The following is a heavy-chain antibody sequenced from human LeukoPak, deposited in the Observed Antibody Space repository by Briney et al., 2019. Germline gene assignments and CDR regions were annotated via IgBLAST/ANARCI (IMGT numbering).Heavy chain of an antibody. CDR3: ARREGLPYYYYMDV. V-gene: IGHV3-30*03. CDR2: ISYDGSNK. CDR1: GFTFSSYG. D-gene: IGHD2-15*01. J-gene: IGHJ6*03. Sequence: PGRSLRLSCAASGFTFSSYGMHWVRQAPGKGLEWVAVISYDGSNKYYADSVKGRFTISRDNSKNTLYLQMNSLRAEDTAVYYCARREGLPYYYYMDVWGKGTTVTVSS.